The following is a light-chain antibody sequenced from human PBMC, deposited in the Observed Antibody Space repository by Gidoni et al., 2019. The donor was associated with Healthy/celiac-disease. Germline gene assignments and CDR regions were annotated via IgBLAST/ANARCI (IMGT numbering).Light chain of an antibody. J-gene: IGKJ3*01. CDR2: DAS. CDR1: QGISNY. Sequence: DIEMTQSPSSLSASVGDRVTSTCRASQGISNYLAWYQQKPGKVPKLLIYDASTLQSGVPSRFSGSGSGTDFTLTISSLQPEDVATYYCQKYNGAPRITFGPGTKVDIK. CDR3: QKYNGAPRIT. V-gene: IGKV1-27*01.